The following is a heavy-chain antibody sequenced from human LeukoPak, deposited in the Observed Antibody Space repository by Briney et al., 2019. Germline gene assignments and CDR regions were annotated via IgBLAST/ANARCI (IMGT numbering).Heavy chain of an antibody. CDR3: ISDSEGRSGGDD. Sequence: GESLRLSCAASGFRFSAFWMHWVRQIPGKGLVWVSRISPDGSTTTYADSVTGRFTISRDNVKNTMYLQMNSLRAGDTAVYYCISDSEGRSGGDDWGQGTQVTVSS. J-gene: IGHJ4*01. D-gene: IGHD1-26*01. V-gene: IGHV3-74*03. CDR2: ISPDGSTT. CDR1: GFRFSAFW.